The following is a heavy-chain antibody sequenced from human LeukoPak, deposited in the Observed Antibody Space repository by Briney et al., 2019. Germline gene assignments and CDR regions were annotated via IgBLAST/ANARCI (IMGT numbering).Heavy chain of an antibody. CDR2: IYTSGST. Sequence: SETLSLTCTVSGGSISSYYWSWIRQPAGKGLEWIGRIYTSGSTNYNPSLKSRVTMSVDTSKNQFSLRLSSVTAADTAAYYCARDRYGSGSYYKSWFDPWGQGTLITVSS. CDR1: GGSISSYY. D-gene: IGHD3-10*01. CDR3: ARDRYGSGSYYKSWFDP. V-gene: IGHV4-4*07. J-gene: IGHJ5*02.